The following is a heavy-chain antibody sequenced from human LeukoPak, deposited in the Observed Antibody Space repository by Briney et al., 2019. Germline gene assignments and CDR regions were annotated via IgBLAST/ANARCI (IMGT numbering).Heavy chain of an antibody. CDR2: IKQDGSEK. V-gene: IGHV3-7*01. D-gene: IGHD2-2*01. CDR3: ARFAGYCSSTSCYWPLDY. CDR1: GFTFSSYW. J-gene: IGHJ4*02. Sequence: GGSLRLSCAASGFTFSSYWTSWVRQAPGKGLEWVANIKQDGSEKYYVDSVKGRFTISRDNAKNSLYLQMNSLRAEDVVVYYCARFAGYCSSTSCYWPLDYWGQGTLVTVSS.